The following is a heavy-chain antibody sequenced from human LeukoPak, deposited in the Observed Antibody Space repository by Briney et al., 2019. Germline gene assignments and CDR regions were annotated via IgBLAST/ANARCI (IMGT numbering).Heavy chain of an antibody. CDR1: GFTFSSYA. Sequence: LGGSLRLSCAASGFTFSSYAMSWVRQAPGKGLEWVSAISGSGGSTYYADSVKGRFTISRDNSKNTLYLQMNSLRAEDTAVYYCATIVGATTEDDYWGQGTLVTVSS. J-gene: IGHJ4*02. V-gene: IGHV3-23*01. CDR2: ISGSGGST. D-gene: IGHD1-26*01. CDR3: ATIVGATTEDDY.